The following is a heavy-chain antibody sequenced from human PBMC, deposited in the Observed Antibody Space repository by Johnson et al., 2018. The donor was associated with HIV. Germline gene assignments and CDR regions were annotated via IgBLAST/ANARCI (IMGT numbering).Heavy chain of an antibody. CDR3: SATYYYDSSGSRYPFDI. D-gene: IGHD3-22*01. CDR1: GFSFDDYV. V-gene: IGHV3-30*14. Sequence: QVQLVESGGGVVQPGGSMRLSCVASGFSFDDYVMHWVRQAPGKGLEWVAVISYDGSNKYYADSVRGRFTISRDNSKNTLYLQMTSLRAEDTAVYYCSATYYYDSSGSRYPFDIWGQGTMVTVSS. J-gene: IGHJ3*02. CDR2: ISYDGSNK.